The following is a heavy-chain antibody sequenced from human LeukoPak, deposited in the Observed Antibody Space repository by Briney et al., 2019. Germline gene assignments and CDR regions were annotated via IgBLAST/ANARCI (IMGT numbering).Heavy chain of an antibody. CDR1: GFTFSNYG. J-gene: IGHJ4*02. CDR3: AKDRHASSYYFDY. CDR2: IWYDGSNK. Sequence: GGSLRLSCAASGFTFSNYGMHWVRQAPGKGLEWVALIWYDGSNKYYADSVKGRLTISRDNSKNTLYLQMNSLRAEDTAVYYCAKDRHASSYYFDYWGQGTLVTVSS. V-gene: IGHV3-33*06. D-gene: IGHD2-2*01.